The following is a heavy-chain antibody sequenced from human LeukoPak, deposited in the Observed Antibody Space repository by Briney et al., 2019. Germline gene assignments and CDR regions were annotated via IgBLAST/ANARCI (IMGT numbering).Heavy chain of an antibody. CDR1: GFTFSSYW. CDR3: ARVSPEIVVVTGTGAPDY. Sequence: GGSLRLSCAASGFTFSSYWMQWVRQAPGKGLVWVSRIDGDGSSTNYADSVKGRFTISRDNSKNTVYLQMNSLRAEDTAVYYCARVSPEIVVVTGTGAPDYWGQGTLVTVSS. D-gene: IGHD2-21*02. J-gene: IGHJ4*02. V-gene: IGHV3-74*01. CDR2: IDGDGSST.